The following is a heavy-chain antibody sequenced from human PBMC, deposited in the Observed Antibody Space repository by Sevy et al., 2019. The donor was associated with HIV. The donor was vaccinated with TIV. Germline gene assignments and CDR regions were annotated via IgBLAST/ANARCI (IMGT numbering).Heavy chain of an antibody. CDR1: GFTFSSYA. CDR2: LSGYGGST. CDR3: TTGGYSYGGYYYYGMDV. Sequence: GGSLRLSCAASGFTFSSYAMSWVRQAPGKGLEWVSGLSGYGGSTYYADSVKGRFTISRDNSKNTLYLQMNSLKTEDTAVYYCTTGGYSYGGYYYYGMDVWGQGTTVTVSS. J-gene: IGHJ6*02. V-gene: IGHV3-23*01. D-gene: IGHD5-18*01.